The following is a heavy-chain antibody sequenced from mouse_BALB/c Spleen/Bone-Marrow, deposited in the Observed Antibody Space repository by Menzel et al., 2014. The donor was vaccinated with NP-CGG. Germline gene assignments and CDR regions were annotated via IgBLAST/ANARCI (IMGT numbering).Heavy chain of an antibody. CDR1: GYTFTSYT. CDR3: TRGACYRYDEEGWFAY. CDR2: INPSSGYT. V-gene: IGHV1-4*01. Sequence: QVQLQQSRAELARPGASVKMSCKASGYTFTSYTMHWEKQRPGQGLEWIGYINPSSGYTNYNQKFKDKATLTADTSSSTDYSQLSILPSEDAAVYYCTRGACYRYDEEGWFAYWGQGALVTVSA. J-gene: IGHJ3*01. D-gene: IGHD2-14*01.